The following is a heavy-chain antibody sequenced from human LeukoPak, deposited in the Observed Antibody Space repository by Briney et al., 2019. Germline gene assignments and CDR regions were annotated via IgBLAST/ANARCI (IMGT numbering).Heavy chain of an antibody. D-gene: IGHD3-9*01. CDR3: ARDGYDILTGYKLDY. CDR1: GGTFSSYA. Sequence: SVKVSCKASGGTFSSYAISWVRQAPGQGLEWMGGIIPIFGTANYAQKFQGRVTITADESTSTAYMELSSLRSEDTAVYYCARDGYDILTGYKLDYWGQGTLVTVSS. J-gene: IGHJ4*02. V-gene: IGHV1-69*13. CDR2: IIPIFGTA.